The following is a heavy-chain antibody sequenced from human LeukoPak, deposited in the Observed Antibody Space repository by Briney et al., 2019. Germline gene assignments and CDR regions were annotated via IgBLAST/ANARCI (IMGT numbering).Heavy chain of an antibody. CDR1: GYTFTGYY. V-gene: IGHV1-2*02. J-gene: IGHJ6*02. CDR2: INPNSGGT. Sequence: ASVKVSCKASGYTFTGYYMHWVRQAPGQGLEWMGWINPNSGGTNYAQKFQGRVTMTRDTSISTAYMELSRLRSDDTAVYYCARDSMVGYYYYGMDVWGQGTTVTVSS. CDR3: ARDSMVGYYYYGMDV. D-gene: IGHD2-15*01.